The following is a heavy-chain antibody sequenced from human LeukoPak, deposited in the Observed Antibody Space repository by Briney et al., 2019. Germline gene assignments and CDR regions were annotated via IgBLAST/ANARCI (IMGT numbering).Heavy chain of an antibody. CDR3: ARDNWNDGRSDY. V-gene: IGHV4-34*01. D-gene: IGHD1-1*01. CDR1: GGSFSGYY. Sequence: SETLSLTCAVYGGSFSGYYWSWIRQPPGKGLEWIGEINHSGSTNYNPSLKSRVTISVDTSKNQFSLKLSSVTAADTAVYYCARDNWNDGRSDYWGQGTPVTVSS. CDR2: INHSGST. J-gene: IGHJ4*02.